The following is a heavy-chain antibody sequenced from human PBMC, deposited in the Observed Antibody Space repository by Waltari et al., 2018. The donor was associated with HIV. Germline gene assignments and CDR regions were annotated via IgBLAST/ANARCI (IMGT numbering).Heavy chain of an antibody. V-gene: IGHV3-23*04. D-gene: IGHD5-18*01. CDR1: GFTFNNFA. CDR2: ISGMGGTT. J-gene: IGHJ4*02. Sequence: EVQLVESGGGLVQPGGSLRLSCTASGFTFNNFAMGWVRQAPGKGRGGVSVISGMGGTTYYADSVKGRFTVSRDNFKNTVYLQMNSLRAGDTAIYYWAKAVMETAVSSPVDCWGQGALVTVSS. CDR3: AKAVMETAVSSPVDC.